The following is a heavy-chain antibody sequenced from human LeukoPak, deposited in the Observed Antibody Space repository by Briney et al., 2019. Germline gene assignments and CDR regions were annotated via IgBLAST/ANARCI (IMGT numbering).Heavy chain of an antibody. J-gene: IGHJ3*02. D-gene: IGHD5-12*01. V-gene: IGHV3-20*04. Sequence: GGSLRLSCAASGFTFDDFGMSWVRQDPGKGLEWVSGINWNGGRTGYADSVKGRFTISRDNAKKSLYLQMNSLRAEDTALYYCARKWLSNAFDIWGQGTMVTVSS. CDR3: ARKWLSNAFDI. CDR2: INWNGGRT. CDR1: GFTFDDFG.